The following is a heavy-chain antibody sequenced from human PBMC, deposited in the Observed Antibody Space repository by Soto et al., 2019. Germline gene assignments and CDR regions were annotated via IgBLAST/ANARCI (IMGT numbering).Heavy chain of an antibody. V-gene: IGHV4-59*12. D-gene: IGHD6-6*01. CDR1: GGSISSYY. CDR3: AKMLVSSRAQYFDY. Sequence: SETLSLTCTVSGGSISSYYWSWIRQPPGKGLEWIGYIYYSGSTNYNPSLKSRVTISVDTSKNQFSLYLQMNSLRAEDTAVYYCAKMLVSSRAQYFDYWGQGTLVTVSS. CDR2: IYYSGST. J-gene: IGHJ4*02.